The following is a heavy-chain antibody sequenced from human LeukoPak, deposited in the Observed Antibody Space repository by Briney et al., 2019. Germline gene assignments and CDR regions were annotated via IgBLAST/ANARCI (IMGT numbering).Heavy chain of an antibody. V-gene: IGHV3-7*05. J-gene: IGHJ4*02. CDR1: GFTFSSYW. CDR3: ARDVGYDSSGYYPYYFDY. D-gene: IGHD3-22*01. Sequence: GGSLRLSCAASGFTFSSYWMTWVRQAPGKGLEWVANIKQDGSEKNYVDSVQGRFTISRDNAKDSLFLQMHSLRAEDTAVYYCARDVGYDSSGYYPYYFDYWGQGTLVTVSS. CDR2: IKQDGSEK.